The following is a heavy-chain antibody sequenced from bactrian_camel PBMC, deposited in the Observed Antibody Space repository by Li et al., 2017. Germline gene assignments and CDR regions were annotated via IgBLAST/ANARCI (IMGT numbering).Heavy chain of an antibody. CDR2: VYTGTTIA. CDR1: GKTESMKC. CDR3: AAFRSVRCILDESGFRY. Sequence: HVQLVESGGGSVQAGGSLRLSCVASGKTESMKCMGWFRQAPGKQREGVASVYTGTTIASYADSVKGRFTISEDNAKNTAYLQMFSLRPEDSGVYYCAAFRSVRCILDESGFRYWGQGTQVTVS. J-gene: IGHJ6*01. V-gene: IGHV3S54*01. D-gene: IGHD1*01.